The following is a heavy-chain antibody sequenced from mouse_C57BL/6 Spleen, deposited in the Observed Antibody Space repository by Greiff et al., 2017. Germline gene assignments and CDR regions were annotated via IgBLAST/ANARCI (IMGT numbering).Heavy chain of an antibody. CDR2: IYPGSGST. CDR3: ARPESGFDY. J-gene: IGHJ2*01. D-gene: IGHD3-1*01. V-gene: IGHV1-55*01. CDR1: GYTFTSYW. Sequence: QLQQPGAELVKPGASVKMSCKASGYTFTSYWITWVKQRPGQGLEWIGDIYPGSGSTNYNEKFKSKATLTVDTSSSTAYMQLSSRTSDDSAVYYCARPESGFDYWGQGTTLTVSS.